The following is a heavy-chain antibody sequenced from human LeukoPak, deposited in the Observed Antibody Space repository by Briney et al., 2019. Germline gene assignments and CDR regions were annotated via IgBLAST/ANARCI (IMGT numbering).Heavy chain of an antibody. CDR1: GFTFSDYY. CDR3: ARGLGSPVPTWFDP. D-gene: IGHD3-16*01. J-gene: IGHJ5*02. Sequence: PGGSLRLSCAASGFTFSDYYMSWIRQAPGKGLEWVSYISSSSSTIYYADSVKGRFTISRDNAKNSLYLQMNSLRAEDTAVYYCARGLGSPVPTWFDPWGQGTLVTVSS. CDR2: ISSSSSTI. V-gene: IGHV3-11*04.